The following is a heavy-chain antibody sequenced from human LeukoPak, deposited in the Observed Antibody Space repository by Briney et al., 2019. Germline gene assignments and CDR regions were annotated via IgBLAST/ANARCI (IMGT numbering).Heavy chain of an antibody. CDR3: AKRDDSGGNLVDL. CDR2: IYYSGST. Sequence: SETLSLTCTVSGGSIRSGSHYWAWIRQPPGKGLEWIGSIYYSGSTYYNPSLESRVTISIDTSKNHFSLKLSSLSAADTSVYYCAKRDDSGGNLVDLWGQGTLVTVS. CDR1: GGSIRSGSHY. D-gene: IGHD3-22*01. V-gene: IGHV4-39*02. J-gene: IGHJ4*02.